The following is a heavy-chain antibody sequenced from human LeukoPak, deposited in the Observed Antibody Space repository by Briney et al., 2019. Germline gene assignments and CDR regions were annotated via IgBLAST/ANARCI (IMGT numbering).Heavy chain of an antibody. Sequence: GASVKVSCKASGYTFTSYGISWVRQAPGQGLEWMGWTSAYNGNTNYAQKLQGRVTMTTDTSTSTAYMELRSLRSDDTAVYYCARDLPRITMVRGVPGFDPWGQGTLVTVSS. CDR3: ARDLPRITMVRGVPGFDP. CDR1: GYTFTSYG. J-gene: IGHJ5*02. V-gene: IGHV1-18*01. CDR2: TSAYNGNT. D-gene: IGHD3-10*01.